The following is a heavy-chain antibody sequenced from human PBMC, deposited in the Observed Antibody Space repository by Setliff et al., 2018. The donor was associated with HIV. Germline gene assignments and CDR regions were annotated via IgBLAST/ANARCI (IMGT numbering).Heavy chain of an antibody. CDR2: INHSGST. J-gene: IGHJ6*03. CDR3: ARGATLLPGYSDRWEYFYMDV. CDR1: GGSFSEYY. V-gene: IGHV4-34*01. D-gene: IGHD5-12*01. Sequence: SETLSLTCAVYGGSFSEYYWSWIRQSPGKGLEWIGEINHSGSTHYNPPLKSRATISVDASKNQFSLRLNSVTAADTAVYYCARGATLLPGYSDRWEYFYMDVWGKGTTVTVSS.